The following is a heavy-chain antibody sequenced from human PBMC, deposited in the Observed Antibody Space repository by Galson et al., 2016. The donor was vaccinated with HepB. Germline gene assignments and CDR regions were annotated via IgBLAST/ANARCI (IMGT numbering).Heavy chain of an antibody. J-gene: IGHJ4*02. CDR1: GFTFSNYA. CDR2: IRSNGYGGTT. CDR3: SRVVGLDYDFWSGYPGFDY. V-gene: IGHV3-49*03. D-gene: IGHD3-3*01. Sequence: SLRLSCAASGFTFSNYAMSWFRQAPGKGLEWVGFIRSNGYGGTTEYAASVKGRFTISRDDSKSSAYLQMNSLKTEDKAVYYCSRVVGLDYDFWSGYPGFDYWGQGTLVTVSS.